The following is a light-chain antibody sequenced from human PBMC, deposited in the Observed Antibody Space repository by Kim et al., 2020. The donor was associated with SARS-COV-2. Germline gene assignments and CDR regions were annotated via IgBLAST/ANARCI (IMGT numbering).Light chain of an antibody. CDR3: QQYYTWSALT. V-gene: IGKV3D-15*01. CDR1: QSVRSI. J-gene: IGKJ4*01. CDR2: DAS. Sequence: SPGERATLSCRASQSVRSILAWYQQKPGQAPRLLIYDASIRATGVPARFTGSGSGTEFTLTISSLQSEDFAVYFCQQYYTWSALTFGGGTKVDIK.